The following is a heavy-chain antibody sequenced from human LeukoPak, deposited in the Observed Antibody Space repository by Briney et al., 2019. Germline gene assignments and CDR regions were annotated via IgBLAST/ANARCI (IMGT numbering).Heavy chain of an antibody. Sequence: ASVKVSCKASGGTFSSYAISWVRQAPGQGLEWMGRIIPILGIANYAQKFQGRVTITADKSTSTAYMELRGLTSEDTAVYYCATEALFGAIKSPDYWGQGTLVTVSS. V-gene: IGHV1-69*04. CDR2: IIPILGIA. CDR1: GGTFSSYA. CDR3: ATEALFGAIKSPDY. D-gene: IGHD3-3*01. J-gene: IGHJ4*02.